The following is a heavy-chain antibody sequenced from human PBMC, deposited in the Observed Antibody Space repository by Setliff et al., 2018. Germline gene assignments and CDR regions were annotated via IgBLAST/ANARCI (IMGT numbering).Heavy chain of an antibody. J-gene: IGHJ6*03. D-gene: IGHD3-22*01. V-gene: IGHV4-59*08. CDR1: GDSISPYY. CDR2: IYSSGTT. Sequence: ETLSLTCTVSGDSISPYYWNWIRQSPGKGLGWIGYIYSSGTTDYNPSLKSRVTISLDSSRKQFSLEMTSLSAADTAIYYCARARWSGGYYSGDKYYMDVWGKGTTVTVSS. CDR3: ARARWSGGYYSGDKYYMDV.